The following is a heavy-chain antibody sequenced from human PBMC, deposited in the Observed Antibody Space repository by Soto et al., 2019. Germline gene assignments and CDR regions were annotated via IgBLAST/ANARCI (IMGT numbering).Heavy chain of an antibody. D-gene: IGHD2-15*01. J-gene: IGHJ3*02. CDR3: ARGGGHCSGGSCYFAFDI. V-gene: IGHV4-34*01. CDR1: GGSFSGYY. Sequence: PSETLSLTCAVYGGSFSGYYWSWIRQPPGKGLEWIGEINHSGSTNYNPSLKSRVTISVDTSKNQFSLKLSSVTAADTDVYYCARGGGHCSGGSCYFAFDIWGQGTMVTVSS. CDR2: INHSGST.